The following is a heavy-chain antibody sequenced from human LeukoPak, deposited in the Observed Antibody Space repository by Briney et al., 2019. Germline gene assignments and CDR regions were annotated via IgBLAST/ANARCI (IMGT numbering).Heavy chain of an antibody. Sequence: GESLKISCKGSGYSFTSYWISWVRQMPGKGLEWMGRIDPSDSYTNYSPSFQGHVTISADKSISTAYLQWSSLKSSDTAMYYWARRHDDILNGSKGFDYWGQGTLVTVSS. CDR1: GYSFTSYW. CDR2: IDPSDSYT. V-gene: IGHV5-10-1*01. D-gene: IGHD3-9*01. CDR3: ARRHDDILNGSKGFDY. J-gene: IGHJ4*02.